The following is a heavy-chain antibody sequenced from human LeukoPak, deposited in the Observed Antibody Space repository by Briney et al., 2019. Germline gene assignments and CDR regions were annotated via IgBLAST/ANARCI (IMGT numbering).Heavy chain of an antibody. CDR3: ARAHRPDYGDYYFDN. J-gene: IGHJ4*02. CDR1: GFTFSSYA. V-gene: IGHV3-23*01. CDR2: ISGSGGST. D-gene: IGHD4-17*01. Sequence: GGSLRLSCAASGFTFSSYAMSWVRQAPGKGLESVSAISGSGGSTYYADSVKGRFTISRDNSKNTLYLQMNSLRAEDTAVYYCARAHRPDYGDYYFDNWGQGTLVTVFS.